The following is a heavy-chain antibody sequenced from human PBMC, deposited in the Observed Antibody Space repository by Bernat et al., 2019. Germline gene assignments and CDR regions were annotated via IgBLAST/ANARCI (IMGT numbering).Heavy chain of an antibody. CDR1: GDSINSYY. V-gene: IGHV4-59*04. Sequence: QVQLQESGPGLVKPSETLSLTCTVSGDSINSYYWSWIRQPPGKGLEWIGYIYYSGSTYYNPSLKSRVTISVDTSKNQFSLKLNSVTAADTAVYYCARISSGWPNCCDCWGQGTLVTVSS. D-gene: IGHD6-19*01. J-gene: IGHJ4*02. CDR3: ARISSGWPNCCDC. CDR2: IYYSGST.